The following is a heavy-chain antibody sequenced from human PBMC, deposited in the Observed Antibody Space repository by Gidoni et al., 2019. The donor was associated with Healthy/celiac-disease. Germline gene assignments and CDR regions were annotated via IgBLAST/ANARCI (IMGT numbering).Heavy chain of an antibody. D-gene: IGHD1-26*01. J-gene: IGHJ4*02. CDR3: ATSGSYYLNYFDY. V-gene: IGHV3-64*01. Sequence: EVQLVESGGGLVQPGGSLRRSCAAAGVTFSSYAMHWVRQAPGKGLEYVSAISSNGGSTYYANSVKGRFTISRDNSKNTLYLQMGSLRAEDMAVYYCATSGSYYLNYFDYWGQGTLVTVSS. CDR1: GVTFSSYA. CDR2: ISSNGGST.